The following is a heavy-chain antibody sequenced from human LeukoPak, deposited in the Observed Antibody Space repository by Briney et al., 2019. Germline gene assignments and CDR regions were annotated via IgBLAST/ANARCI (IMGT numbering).Heavy chain of an antibody. Sequence: ASVKVSCKASGYIFRNYGVSWVRQAPGQGLEWMGWISGQNDNTDYAQKFQGRVTMTKDTSTSTAYMGLRSLRSDGTAVYYCARIDYSNHHYWGQGTLVTVSS. CDR1: GYIFRNYG. V-gene: IGHV1-18*01. CDR2: ISGQNDNT. CDR3: ARIDYSNHHY. D-gene: IGHD4-4*01. J-gene: IGHJ4*02.